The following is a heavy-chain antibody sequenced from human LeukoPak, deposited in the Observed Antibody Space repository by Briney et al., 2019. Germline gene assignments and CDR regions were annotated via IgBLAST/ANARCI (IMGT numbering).Heavy chain of an antibody. CDR1: GASISNYY. D-gene: IGHD4/OR15-4a*01. Sequence: PSETLSLTCTVSGASISNYYWTWIRQPPGKGLEWIGYIFYSGTSNYNPSLKSRLTMSLDTSKRQFSLKLSSVTAADTAVYYCASHRYSANYHDDNWGQGTLVTVSS. V-gene: IGHV4-59*12. J-gene: IGHJ4*02. CDR2: IFYSGTS. CDR3: ASHRYSANYHDDN.